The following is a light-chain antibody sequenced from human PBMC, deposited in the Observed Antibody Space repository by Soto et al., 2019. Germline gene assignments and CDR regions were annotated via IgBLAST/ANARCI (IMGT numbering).Light chain of an antibody. CDR2: GND. CDR3: QSFDSSMSGVT. CDR1: SSNIGAGYD. J-gene: IGLJ2*01. V-gene: IGLV1-40*01. Sequence: QSVLTQPPSVSGAAGQRVTISCTGASSNIGAGYDVHWYKQVPGTAPKVVIYGNDNRALGVPDRFSGSKSGTSASLAITGLQPEDEADYYCQSFDSSMSGVTFGGGTKLTVL.